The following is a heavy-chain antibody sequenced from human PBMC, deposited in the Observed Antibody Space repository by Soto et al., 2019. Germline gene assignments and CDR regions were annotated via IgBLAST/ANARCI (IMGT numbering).Heavy chain of an antibody. CDR1: GFSLSTSGGG. V-gene: IGHV2-5*01. CDR3: AHRRRYTAMADYYYGMDV. Sequence: GSGPTLVNPTQTLTLTCTFSGFSLSTSGGGVGWIRQPPGKALEWLALIYWNDDKRYSPSLKSRLTITKDTSKNQVVLTMTNMDPVDTATYYCAHRRRYTAMADYYYGMDVWGQGTTVTVSS. J-gene: IGHJ6*02. CDR2: IYWNDDK. D-gene: IGHD5-18*01.